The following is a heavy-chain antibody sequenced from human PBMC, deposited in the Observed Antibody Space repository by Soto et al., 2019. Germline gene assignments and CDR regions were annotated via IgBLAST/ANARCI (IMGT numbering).Heavy chain of an antibody. D-gene: IGHD6-19*01. V-gene: IGHV1-46*04. Sequence: GASVKVSCTASGYTLTNYYMHWVRQAPGQGLEWMGAINPSGSSITYAQKLQGRVTMTRDTSTSTVYVELSSLRSEDTAIYYCAREDYSSDWHKAFDYWGQGTLVTVSS. J-gene: IGHJ4*02. CDR3: AREDYSSDWHKAFDY. CDR1: GYTLTNYY. CDR2: INPSGSSI.